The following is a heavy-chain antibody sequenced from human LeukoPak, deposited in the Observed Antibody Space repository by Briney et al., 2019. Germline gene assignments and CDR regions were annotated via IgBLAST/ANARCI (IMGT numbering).Heavy chain of an antibody. J-gene: IGHJ4*02. Sequence: GGSLRLSCAASGFTVSSYAMHWVRQATGKGLEWVSAIGTAGDTYYPGSVKGRFTISRENAKNSLYLQMNSLRAGDTAVYYCARGGWGAVPAAIGYWGQGTLVTVSS. CDR1: GFTVSSYA. CDR3: ARGGWGAVPAAIGY. V-gene: IGHV3-13*01. D-gene: IGHD2-2*01. CDR2: IGTAGDT.